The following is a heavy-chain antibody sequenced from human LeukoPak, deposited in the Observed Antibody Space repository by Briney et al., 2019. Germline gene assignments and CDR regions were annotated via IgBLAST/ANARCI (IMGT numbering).Heavy chain of an antibody. V-gene: IGHV5-51*01. D-gene: IGHD2-2*01. CDR2: IYPGDSDT. Sequence: GESLKISCKGSGYSFTNYWIGWVRQMPGKGLEWMGIIYPGDSDTRYSPSFQGQVTVSADKSISTAYPQWSSLKASDTAMYYCARGPYCSTASCLSPYYYYYMDVWGKGTTVTVSS. CDR3: ARGPYCSTASCLSPYYYYYMDV. J-gene: IGHJ6*03. CDR1: GYSFTNYW.